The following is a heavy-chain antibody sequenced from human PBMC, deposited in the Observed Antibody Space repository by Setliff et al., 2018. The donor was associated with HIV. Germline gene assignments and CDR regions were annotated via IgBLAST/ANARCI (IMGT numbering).Heavy chain of an antibody. CDR1: GGSINSRGDY. CDR3: AGGPGTTSIDY. V-gene: IGHV4-34*01. Sequence: SETLSLTCTVSGGSINSRGDYWSWVRQHPGKGLEWIGEINHSGSTNYNMSLWSRVTISLDASRNQFSLELISVTAADTAVYYCAGGPGTTSIDYWAQGTLVTVS. D-gene: IGHD1-26*01. CDR2: INHSGST. J-gene: IGHJ4*02.